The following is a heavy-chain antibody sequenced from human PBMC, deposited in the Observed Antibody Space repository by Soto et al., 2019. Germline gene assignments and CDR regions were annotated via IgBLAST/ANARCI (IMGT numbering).Heavy chain of an antibody. CDR2: ISSSSSTI. CDR1: GFTFSSYS. V-gene: IGHV3-48*01. D-gene: IGHD3-3*01. Sequence: GGSLRLSCAASGFTFSSYSMNWVRQAPGKGLEWVSYISSSSSTIYYADSVKGRFTISRDNAKNSLYLQMNSLRAEDTAVYYCARATSYYDFWSGYYKYYFDYWGQGTLVTVSS. J-gene: IGHJ4*02. CDR3: ARATSYYDFWSGYYKYYFDY.